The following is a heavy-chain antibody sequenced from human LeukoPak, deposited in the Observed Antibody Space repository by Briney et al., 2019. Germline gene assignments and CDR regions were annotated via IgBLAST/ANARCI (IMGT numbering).Heavy chain of an antibody. D-gene: IGHD3-10*01. CDR2: ISGSGGST. CDR3: ARVGELGAQDFDY. J-gene: IGHJ4*02. CDR1: RFTLDEYG. Sequence: GGSLRLSCAASRFTLDEYGMSWVRQTAGKGLEWVSGISGSGGSTFYADSVKGRFTISRDNAKNSLYLQMNSLRAEDTAVYYCARVGELGAQDFDYWGQGTLVTVSS. V-gene: IGHV3-20*04.